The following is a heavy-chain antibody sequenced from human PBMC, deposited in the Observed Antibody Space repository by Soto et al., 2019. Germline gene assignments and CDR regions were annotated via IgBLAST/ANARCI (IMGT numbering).Heavy chain of an antibody. CDR2: INPSGGST. CDR3: ARDRVTYYDILTGYFPQHNHYSMDV. Sequence: GASVKVSCKASGYTFTSYYMHWVRQAPGQGLEWMGIINPSGGSTSYAQKFQGRVTMTRDTSTSTVYMELSSLRSEDTAVYYCARDRVTYYDILTGYFPQHNHYSMDVRGKGTTVTVSS. CDR1: GYTFTSYY. V-gene: IGHV1-46*03. J-gene: IGHJ6*03. D-gene: IGHD3-9*01.